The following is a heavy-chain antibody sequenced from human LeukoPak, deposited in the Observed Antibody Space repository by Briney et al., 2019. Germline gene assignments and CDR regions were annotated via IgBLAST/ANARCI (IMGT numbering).Heavy chain of an antibody. J-gene: IGHJ3*02. D-gene: IGHD1-26*01. Sequence: PSETLSLSCTVSGGSIISSSYYWGWIRQPPGKGLEWIGSIYFSGSTSYNPSLKSRLTISVDTSKNQFSLQLNSVTPEDTAVYYCARNGGRYYFAFDIWGQGTMVTVSS. CDR3: ARNGGRYYFAFDI. CDR2: IYFSGST. CDR1: GGSIISSSYY. V-gene: IGHV4-39*01.